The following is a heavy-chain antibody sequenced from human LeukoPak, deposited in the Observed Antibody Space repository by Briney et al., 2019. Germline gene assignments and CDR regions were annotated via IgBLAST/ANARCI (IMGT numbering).Heavy chain of an antibody. CDR1: GYIVTSVG. D-gene: IGHD6-19*01. CDR2: INTYNGIT. V-gene: IGHV1-18*01. J-gene: IGHJ3*01. Sequence: ASVKVSCKASGYIVTSVGISWVRQAPGQGLEWLGWINTYNGITNYAQKLQGRLDMPTDTSTSTAYIELRSLRSDDTAVYYCAREEASGYTSGWYLFWGQGTMVTVSS. CDR3: AREEASGYTSGWYLF.